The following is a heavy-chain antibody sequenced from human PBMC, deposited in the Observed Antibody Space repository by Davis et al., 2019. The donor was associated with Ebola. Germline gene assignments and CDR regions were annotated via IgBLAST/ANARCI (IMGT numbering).Heavy chain of an antibody. CDR3: ARGWLRTGLDY. V-gene: IGHV6-1*01. D-gene: IGHD5-12*01. Sequence: HSQTLSLTCAISGDRVSSKSAGWNWIRQSPSRGLEWLGRTYYKSKWYNDYAVSVKSRITINPDTSKNQFSLQLNSVTPEDTAVYYCARGWLRTGLDYWGQGAPVIVSS. J-gene: IGHJ4*02. CDR2: TYYKSKWYN. CDR1: GDRVSSKSAG.